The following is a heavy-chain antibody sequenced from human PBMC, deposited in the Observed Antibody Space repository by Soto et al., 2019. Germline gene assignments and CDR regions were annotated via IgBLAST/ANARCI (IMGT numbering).Heavy chain of an antibody. J-gene: IGHJ5*02. Sequence: QLQLQESGPGLVKPSETLSLTCTVSGGSISSSSYYWGWIRQPPGKGLEWIGSIYYSGSTYYNPSLRSRVTMSVDTPKNPFSLKLSSGTAADTAVYYCAGVLRYLDWLLGRNSFDPWGQGTLVTVSS. CDR2: IYYSGST. D-gene: IGHD3-9*01. CDR1: GGSISSSSYY. CDR3: AGVLRYLDWLLGRNSFDP. V-gene: IGHV4-39*02.